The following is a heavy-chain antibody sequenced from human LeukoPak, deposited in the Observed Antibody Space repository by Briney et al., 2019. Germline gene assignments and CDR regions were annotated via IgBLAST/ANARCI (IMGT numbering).Heavy chain of an antibody. CDR3: ASDPPTH. CDR1: GGSISSSSYY. V-gene: IGHV4-39*01. CDR2: IYYSART. D-gene: IGHD4-17*01. J-gene: IGHJ4*02. Sequence: SETLSLTCTVSGGSISSSSYYWGWIRQPPGKGLEWIGCIYYSARTYYNPSLKSRVTISVDTSKNQFSLKLSSVTAADTAVYYCASDPPTHGGQGTLVTVSS.